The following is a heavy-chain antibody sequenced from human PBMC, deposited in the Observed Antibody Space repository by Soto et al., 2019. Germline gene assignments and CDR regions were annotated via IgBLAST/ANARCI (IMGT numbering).Heavy chain of an antibody. J-gene: IGHJ5*01. Sequence: GGSLRLSCAASGFTVSNNYVSWVRQAPGKGLEWVSVIYSGGETYYADSVKGRFTTSRDNSKNTVYLQMNSLRVEDTALYYCAKSFRIAATGPNWFHSWGQGTLVTVSS. CDR3: AKSFRIAATGPNWFHS. CDR1: GFTVSNNY. D-gene: IGHD6-13*01. CDR2: IYSGGET. V-gene: IGHV3-66*01.